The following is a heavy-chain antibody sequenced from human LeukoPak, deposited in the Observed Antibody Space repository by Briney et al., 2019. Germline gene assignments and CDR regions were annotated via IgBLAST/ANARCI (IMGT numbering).Heavy chain of an antibody. CDR1: GFTFSSYW. D-gene: IGHD3-22*01. V-gene: IGHV3-7*01. J-gene: IGHJ4*02. CDR2: IKQDGSEK. CDR3: ARFLPTYYYDSSGYDY. Sequence: PGGSLRLSCAASGFTFSSYWMSWVRQAPGKGLEWVANIKQDGSEKYYVDSVKGRFTISRDNAKNSLYLQMSSLRAEDTAVYYCARFLPTYYYDSSGYDYWGQGTLVTVSS.